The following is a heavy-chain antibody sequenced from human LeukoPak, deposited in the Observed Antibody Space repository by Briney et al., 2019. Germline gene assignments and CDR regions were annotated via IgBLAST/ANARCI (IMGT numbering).Heavy chain of an antibody. J-gene: IGHJ6*03. V-gene: IGHV4-59*11. CDR2: ISNSGST. D-gene: IGHD2-15*01. CDR1: GGSISSHY. Sequence: SETLSLTCTVSGGSISSHYGTWIRQSPVKGLEWIGDISNSGSTSYNPSLKSRVTISIDTSKNQFSLKLSSVTAADTAVSYCGRDALVGYFSYYYMDVWGKGTTVTVSS. CDR3: GRDALVGYFSYYYMDV.